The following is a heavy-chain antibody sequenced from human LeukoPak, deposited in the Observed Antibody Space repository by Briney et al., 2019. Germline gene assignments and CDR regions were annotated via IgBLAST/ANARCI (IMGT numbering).Heavy chain of an antibody. Sequence: ASVKVSCKASGYTFTSYAMNWVRQAPGQGLEWMGWINTNTGNPTYAQGFTGRFVFSLDTSVSTAYLQISSLKAEDTAVYYCARTPDYYGSGSYYNPWHYYYYYMDVWGKGTTVTVSS. CDR1: GYTFTSYA. CDR2: INTNTGNP. J-gene: IGHJ6*03. CDR3: ARTPDYYGSGSYYNPWHYYYYYMDV. V-gene: IGHV7-4-1*02. D-gene: IGHD3-10*01.